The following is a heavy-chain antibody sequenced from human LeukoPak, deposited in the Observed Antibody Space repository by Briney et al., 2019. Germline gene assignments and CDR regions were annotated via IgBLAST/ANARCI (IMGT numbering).Heavy chain of an antibody. D-gene: IGHD3-22*01. V-gene: IGHV4-61*02. J-gene: IGHJ4*02. CDR3: ARAWSGYDSSGYYYSFDY. CDR2: IYTSGST. Sequence: SQTLSLTCTVSGGSISSGSYYWSWIRQPAGKGLEWIGRIYTSGSTNYNPSLKSRVTISVDTSKNQFSLKLSSVTAADTAVYYCARAWSGYDSSGYYYSFDYWGQGTLVTVSS. CDR1: GGSISSGSYY.